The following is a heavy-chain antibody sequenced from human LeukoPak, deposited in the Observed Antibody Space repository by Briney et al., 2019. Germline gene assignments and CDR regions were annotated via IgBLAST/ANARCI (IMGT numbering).Heavy chain of an antibody. CDR3: ARVYSVGLYYFDY. D-gene: IGHD3/OR15-3a*01. V-gene: IGHV3-21*01. CDR2: ISSSSSYI. J-gene: IGHJ4*02. CDR1: GFTFSSYS. Sequence: PGGSLRLSCAASGFTFSSYSMNWVRQAPGKGLEWVSSISSSSSYIYYADSVKGRFTISRDNAKNSLYLQMNSLKAEDTAVCYCARVYSVGLYYFDYWGQGTLVTVSS.